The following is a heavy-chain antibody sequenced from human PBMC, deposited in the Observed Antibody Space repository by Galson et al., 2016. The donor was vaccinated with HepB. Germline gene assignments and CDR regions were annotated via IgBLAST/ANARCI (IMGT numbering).Heavy chain of an antibody. D-gene: IGHD6-6*01. Sequence: SLRLSCAASGFIFSSSWMSWVRQAPGKGLEWVANIKPDGSGGYFLDSLKGRFTVSRDNAKNSLYLQMNSLRAEDTAVYYCAKDSSSALWGRGSLVTVSS. J-gene: IGHJ2*01. V-gene: IGHV3-7*01. CDR3: AKDSSSAL. CDR1: GFIFSSSW. CDR2: IKPDGSGG.